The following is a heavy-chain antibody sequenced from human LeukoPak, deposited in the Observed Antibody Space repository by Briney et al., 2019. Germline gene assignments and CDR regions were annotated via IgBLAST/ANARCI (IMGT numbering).Heavy chain of an antibody. V-gene: IGHV4-61*02. J-gene: IGHJ6*03. CDR3: ARGRYMDV. CDR1: GGSISSGSYY. CDR2: IYTSGST. Sequence: PSETLSPTCTVSGGSISSGSYYWSWIRQPAGKGLEWIGRIYTSGSTNYNPSLKSRVAISVDTSKNQFSLKLSSVTAADTAVYYCARGRYMDVWGKGTTVTVSS.